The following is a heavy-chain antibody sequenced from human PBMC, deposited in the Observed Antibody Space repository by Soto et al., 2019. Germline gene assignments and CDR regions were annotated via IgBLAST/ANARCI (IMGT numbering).Heavy chain of an antibody. D-gene: IGHD4-17*01. J-gene: IGHJ4*02. Sequence: GGSLRLSCAASGFTVSSNYMSWVRQALGKGLEWVSVIYSGGSTYYADSVKGRFTISRDNSKNTLYLQMNSLRAEDTAVYYCASDRPSDYRDYFFHYWGQGTLVTVS. CDR1: GFTVSSNY. CDR2: IYSGGST. V-gene: IGHV3-66*01. CDR3: ASDRPSDYRDYFFHY.